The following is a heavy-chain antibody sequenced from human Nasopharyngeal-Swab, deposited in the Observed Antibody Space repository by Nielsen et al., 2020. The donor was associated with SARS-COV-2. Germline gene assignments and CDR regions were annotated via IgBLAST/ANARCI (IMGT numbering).Heavy chain of an antibody. D-gene: IGHD6-13*01. Sequence: SETLSLTCTVSGRSISSYYWSWIRQPPGKGLEWIGYIFYSGSTNYNPSLKSRVTISVDTSKNQFSLKLSSVTAADTAVYYCARDAYSSRGLYYYGLDVWGQGTTVTVSS. CDR2: IFYSGST. CDR3: ARDAYSSRGLYYYGLDV. J-gene: IGHJ6*02. CDR1: GRSISSYY. V-gene: IGHV4-59*01.